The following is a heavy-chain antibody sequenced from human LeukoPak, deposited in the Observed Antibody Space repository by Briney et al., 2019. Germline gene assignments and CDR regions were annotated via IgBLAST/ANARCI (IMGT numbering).Heavy chain of an antibody. CDR3: ASVGYDRKIEN. CDR1: GGSISSYY. J-gene: IGHJ4*02. Sequence: PSETLSLTYTVSGGSISSYYWSWIRQPPGKGLEWIGYIYYSGSTNYNPSLKSRVTISVDTSKNQFSLKLSSVTAADTAVYYCASVGYDRKIENWGQGTLVTVSS. CDR2: IYYSGST. D-gene: IGHD5-12*01. V-gene: IGHV4-59*01.